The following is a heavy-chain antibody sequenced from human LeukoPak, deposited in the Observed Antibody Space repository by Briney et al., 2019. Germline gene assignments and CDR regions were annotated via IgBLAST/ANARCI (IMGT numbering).Heavy chain of an antibody. V-gene: IGHV3-43*02. CDR1: VFTLDEYA. D-gene: IGHD3-22*01. J-gene: IGHJ4*02. CDR2: ISGDGGGR. CDR3: AKDLGYYDSSGSFDY. Sequence: GGSLSLSCASSVFTLDEYAMHWVGQAAGKGGEWLSLISGDGGGRYSADSVKARFTISRDNSKNSLYLQMHSLRSEDTGVYYCAKDLGYYDSSGSFDYWGQGTLVTVSS.